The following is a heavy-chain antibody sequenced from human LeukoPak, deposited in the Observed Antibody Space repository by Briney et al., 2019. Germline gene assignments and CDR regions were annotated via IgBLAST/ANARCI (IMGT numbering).Heavy chain of an antibody. V-gene: IGHV3-7*01. J-gene: IGHJ4*02. CDR3: ARDVHGGASDY. D-gene: IGHD4-23*01. Sequence: GGSLRLSCAASGFTFSSYWMNWVRQAPGKGLEWVANINQDGSAKYYVDSVKGRFTFSRDNAMNSLFLQMNSLRAKDTAVYYCARDVHGGASDYWGQGTLVTVSS. CDR1: GFTFSSYW. CDR2: INQDGSAK.